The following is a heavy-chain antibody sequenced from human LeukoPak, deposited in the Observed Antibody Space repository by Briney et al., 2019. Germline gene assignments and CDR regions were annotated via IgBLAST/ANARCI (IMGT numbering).Heavy chain of an antibody. D-gene: IGHD6-13*01. J-gene: IGHJ4*02. CDR1: GYTFTSYG. CDR2: ISAYNGNS. Sequence: ASVKVSCKASGYTFTSYGISWVRQAPGQGLELMGCISAYNGNSYYAQKLQGRVTMTTDTSTSTAYMELRSLRSDDTAVYYCAREAQQLVTIYFDYWGQGTLVTVSS. CDR3: AREAQQLVTIYFDY. V-gene: IGHV1-18*01.